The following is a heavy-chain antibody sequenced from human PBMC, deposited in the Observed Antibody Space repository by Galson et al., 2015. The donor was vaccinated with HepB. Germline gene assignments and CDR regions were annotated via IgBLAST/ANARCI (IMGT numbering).Heavy chain of an antibody. J-gene: IGHJ4*02. CDR3: ARETTNGEYYFDY. V-gene: IGHV4-30-4*01. D-gene: IGHD2-8*01. CDR1: GGSISSGDYY. CDR2: IYYSGGT. Sequence: LSLTCTVSGGSISSGDYYWSWIRQPPGKGLEWIGYIYYSGGTYYDPSLKSRVTISVDTSKNQFSLKLTSLTAADTAVYFCARETTNGEYYFDYWGQGTLVTVSS.